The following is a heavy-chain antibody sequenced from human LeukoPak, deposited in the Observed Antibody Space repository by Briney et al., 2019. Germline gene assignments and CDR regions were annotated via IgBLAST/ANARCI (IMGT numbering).Heavy chain of an antibody. CDR1: GYTFTNFD. J-gene: IGHJ4*02. CDR2: MNPNSGNT. V-gene: IGHV1-8*01. Sequence: ASVKVSCKASGYTFTNFDINWVRQASGQGLEWMGWMNPNSGNTGYAQKFQGRVTITRNTSISTAYMELSSLRSEDTAVYYCARTHGDLDYWGQGTLVTVSS. CDR3: ARTHGDLDY. D-gene: IGHD7-27*01.